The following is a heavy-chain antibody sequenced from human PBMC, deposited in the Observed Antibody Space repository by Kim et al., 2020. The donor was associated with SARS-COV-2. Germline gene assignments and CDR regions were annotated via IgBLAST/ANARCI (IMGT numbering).Heavy chain of an antibody. Sequence: GGSLRLSCAASGFTFSSYGMHWVRQAPGKGLEWVAVIWYDGSNKYYADSVKGRFTISRDNSKNTLYLQMNSLRAEDTAVYYCGAGIAVAGYDYWGQGNLVTVSS. D-gene: IGHD6-19*01. CDR2: IWYDGSNK. CDR3: GAGIAVAGYDY. CDR1: GFTFSSYG. V-gene: IGHV3-33*01. J-gene: IGHJ4*02.